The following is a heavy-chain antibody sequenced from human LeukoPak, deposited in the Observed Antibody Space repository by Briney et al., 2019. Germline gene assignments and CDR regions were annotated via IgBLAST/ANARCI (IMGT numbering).Heavy chain of an antibody. CDR3: AREDTTYYYDSSGSDYYYYGMDV. CDR2: ISADGTNT. V-gene: IGHV3-74*01. Sequence: GTSLRLSCAASGFSFSTYWMLWFRQAPGEAPVSVSRISADGTNTWYADAVRGRFTVSRDNAKNTLYLQMNSLRAEDTTVYYCAREDTTYYYDSSGSDYYYYGMDVWGQGTTVTASS. CDR1: GFSFSTYW. J-gene: IGHJ6*02. D-gene: IGHD3-22*01.